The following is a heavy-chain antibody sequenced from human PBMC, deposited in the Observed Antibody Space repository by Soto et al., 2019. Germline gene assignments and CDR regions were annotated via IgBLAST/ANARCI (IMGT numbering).Heavy chain of an antibody. CDR2: VSHIGSI. V-gene: IGHV4-39*02. CDR1: GGFISNSRYL. CDR3: ARDYGDFQFDP. J-gene: IGHJ5*02. D-gene: IGHD4-17*01. Sequence: SETLSITCTVSGGFISNSRYLWGWIRQPPGKGLQWIGSVSHIGSINYNPSLKSRLTVSVGTSKTQSSLRLNSVTAADTAVYYCARDYGDFQFDPWGQGTLVTGSS.